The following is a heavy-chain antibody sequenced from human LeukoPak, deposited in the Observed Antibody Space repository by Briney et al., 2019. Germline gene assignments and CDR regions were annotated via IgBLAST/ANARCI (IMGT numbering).Heavy chain of an antibody. D-gene: IGHD4-17*01. CDR3: ARGYGDGFFDY. CDR2: INHSGST. J-gene: IGHJ4*02. CDR1: GGSFSGYY. V-gene: IGHV4-34*01. Sequence: SATLSLTCAVYGGSFSGYYWSWIRQPPGKGLEWIGEINHSGSTNYNPSLKSRVTISVDTSKNQFSLKLSSVTAADTAVYYCARGYGDGFFDYWGQGTLVTVSS.